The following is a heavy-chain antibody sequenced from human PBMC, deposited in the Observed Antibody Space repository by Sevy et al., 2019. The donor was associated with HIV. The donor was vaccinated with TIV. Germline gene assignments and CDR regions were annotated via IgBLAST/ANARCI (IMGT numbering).Heavy chain of an antibody. D-gene: IGHD5-18*01. CDR3: AKDRGRTAMIALES. CDR1: GYTFSHYA. CDR2: ITSGGSGT. V-gene: IGHV3-23*01. Sequence: GGSLRLSCEASGYTFSHYAMSWVRQAPGKGLEWVSAITSGGSGTYYAGSVKGRFTISRDNSKDTLYLQLHSLRPEDKAIDYCAKDRGRTAMIALESWAQGTLVTVSS. J-gene: IGHJ4*02.